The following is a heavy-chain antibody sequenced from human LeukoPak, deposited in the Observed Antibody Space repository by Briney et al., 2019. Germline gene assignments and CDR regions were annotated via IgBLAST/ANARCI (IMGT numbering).Heavy chain of an antibody. CDR3: ATSYNWTSSDAFDI. CDR1: GYIFSNYA. Sequence: ASVKVSCKASGYIFSNYAISWVRQAPGQGLEWMGWINIYNGNTNYAQRLQGRVTMTTDTSTSTAYMELSSLRSEDTAVYYCATSYNWTSSDAFDIWGQGTMVTVSS. J-gene: IGHJ3*02. V-gene: IGHV1-18*01. D-gene: IGHD1-20*01. CDR2: INIYNGNT.